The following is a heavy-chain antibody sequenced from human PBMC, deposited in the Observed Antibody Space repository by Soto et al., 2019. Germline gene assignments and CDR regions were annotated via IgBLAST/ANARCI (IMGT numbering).Heavy chain of an antibody. D-gene: IGHD3-9*01. J-gene: IGHJ4*02. CDR3: ARGEIHYDILTGYYLAYFDY. CDR1: GGSSSSYY. CDR2: IYYSGST. V-gene: IGHV4-59*01. Sequence: PSETLSLTCTVSGGSSSSYYWSWIRQPPGKGLEWIGYIYYSGSTNYNPSLKSRVTISVDTSKNQFSLKLSSVTAADTAVYYCARGEIHYDILTGYYLAYFDYWGQGTLVTVSS.